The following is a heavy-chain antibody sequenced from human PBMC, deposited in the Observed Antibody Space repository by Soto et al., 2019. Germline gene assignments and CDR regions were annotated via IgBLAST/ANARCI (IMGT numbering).Heavy chain of an antibody. J-gene: IGHJ4*02. CDR1: GGSVSSHY. V-gene: IGHV4-4*07. CDR2: LYNAERT. CDR3: AREPLAHSYFDF. Sequence: QVQLQESGPGLVKPSQNLSLTCTVSGGSVSSHYWSWIRQPAGKGLEWLGRLYNAERTSYNPSLKGRVTMSMDTSNNQFSLKPTSVTAADTAVYFCAREPLAHSYFDFWGQGTLVTVSS.